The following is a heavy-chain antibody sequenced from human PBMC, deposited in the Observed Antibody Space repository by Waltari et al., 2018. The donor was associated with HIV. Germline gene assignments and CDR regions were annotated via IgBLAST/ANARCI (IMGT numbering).Heavy chain of an antibody. CDR2: IKQDGREK. J-gene: IGHJ4*02. CDR3: ARVYSSTTGRALDY. Sequence: EVQLVESGGGLVQPGGSLRLSCVGSGFIFSNYCVTWVRQAPGKGLEWVSNIKQDGREKNYVDSVAGRFSISRDNANNSLYLQLNSLRDEDTAVYYCARVYSSTTGRALDYWGQGALVTVSS. V-gene: IGHV3-7*01. D-gene: IGHD2-2*01. CDR1: GFIFSNYC.